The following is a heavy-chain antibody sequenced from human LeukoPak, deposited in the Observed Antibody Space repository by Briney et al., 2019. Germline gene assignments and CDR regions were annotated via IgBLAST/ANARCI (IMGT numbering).Heavy chain of an antibody. CDR3: ARYGADVLLWFGESGYGMDV. CDR1: GFTFSDYY. V-gene: IGHV3-11*06. J-gene: IGHJ6*04. D-gene: IGHD3-10*01. Sequence: GGSLRLSCAASGFTFSDYYMSWIRQAPGKGLEWVSYISSSSSYTNYADSVKGRFTISRDNAKNSLYLQMNSLRAEDTAVYYCARYGADVLLWFGESGYGMDVWGKGTTVTASS. CDR2: ISSSSSYT.